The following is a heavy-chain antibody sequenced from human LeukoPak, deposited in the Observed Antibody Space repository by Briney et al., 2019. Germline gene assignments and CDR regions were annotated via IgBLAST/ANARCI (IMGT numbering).Heavy chain of an antibody. CDR1: GGSIGSYY. V-gene: IGHV4-59*01. J-gene: IGHJ4*02. D-gene: IGHD6-13*01. CDR2: IYYTGST. Sequence: SETLSLTCTVPGGSIGSYYWSWIRQPPGKGLEWIAYIYYTGSTNYNSSLKSRVTISVDTSKSQFSLKVNSVTAADTAMYYCARGIYSRGSFYYFDNWGQGTLVTVSS. CDR3: ARGIYSRGSFYYFDN.